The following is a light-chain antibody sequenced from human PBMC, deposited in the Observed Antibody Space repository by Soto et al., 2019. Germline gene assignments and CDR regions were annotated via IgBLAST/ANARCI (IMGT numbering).Light chain of an antibody. J-gene: IGKJ2*01. CDR1: QSILYISNNKNY. CDR3: QQYYSSPHT. CDR2: WAS. Sequence: DIVMTQSPDSLAVSLGERATINCKSSQSILYISNNKNYLTWYQQKPGQPPKLLIYWASTRESGVPDRFSGSGSGTDFTLTISSLQAEDAAVYYCQQYYSSPHTFGQGTKREIK. V-gene: IGKV4-1*01.